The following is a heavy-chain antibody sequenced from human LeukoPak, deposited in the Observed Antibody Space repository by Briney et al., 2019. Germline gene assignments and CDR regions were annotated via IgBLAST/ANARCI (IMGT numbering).Heavy chain of an antibody. D-gene: IGHD5-18*01. J-gene: IGHJ4*02. Sequence: HPGGSLRLSCAASGFTFSSYGMPWVRQAPGKGLEWVALIWNDGSNKYYAESVKGRFTISRDNPKSTLYLQMNSLRAEDTAVYYCARDRGYSYGHPFDYWGQGTLVTVSS. CDR1: GFTFSSYG. CDR2: IWNDGSNK. CDR3: ARDRGYSYGHPFDY. V-gene: IGHV3-33*01.